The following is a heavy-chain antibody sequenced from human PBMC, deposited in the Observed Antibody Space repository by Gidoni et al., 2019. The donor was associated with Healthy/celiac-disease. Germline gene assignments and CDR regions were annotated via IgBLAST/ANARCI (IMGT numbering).Heavy chain of an antibody. CDR3: ARDPRLVGYFDY. D-gene: IGHD3-16*01. V-gene: IGHV3-21*01. Sequence: EVQLVESGGGLVKPGGSLRLSCPASVFTFSSYSLNWVRQAPGKGLEWVSSISSSSSYIYYADSVKGRFTISRDNAKNSLYLQMNSLRAEDRAVYYCARDPRLVGYFDYWGQGTLVTVSS. CDR2: ISSSSSYI. CDR1: VFTFSSYS. J-gene: IGHJ4*02.